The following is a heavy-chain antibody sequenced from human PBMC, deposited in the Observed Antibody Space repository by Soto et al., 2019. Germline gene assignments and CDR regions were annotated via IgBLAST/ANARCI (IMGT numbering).Heavy chain of an antibody. J-gene: IGHJ3*02. D-gene: IGHD2-15*01. CDR3: ARAYSDAFDI. CDR1: AXKFSDYY. Sequence: LRLSFAASAXKFSDYYMTWIRQAPGKGLEWVSYISSSGTGIYYADSVKGRFTISRDNAKNSLYLQMNSLRAEDTAVYYCARAYSDAFDIWGQGTMVTVSS. CDR2: ISSSGTGI. V-gene: IGHV3-11*01.